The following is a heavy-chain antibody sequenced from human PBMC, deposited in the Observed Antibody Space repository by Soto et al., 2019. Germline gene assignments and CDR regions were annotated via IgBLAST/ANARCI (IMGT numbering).Heavy chain of an antibody. V-gene: IGHV4-59*08. CDR3: ARRVESSGWYLDAFDI. J-gene: IGHJ3*02. D-gene: IGHD6-19*01. CDR2: IYYSGST. CDR1: GGSISSYY. Sequence: SETLSLTCTVSGGSISSYYWSWIRQPPGKGLEWIGNIYYSGSTNYNPSLKSRVTISVDTSKNQFSLKLSSVTAADTAVYYCARRVESSGWYLDAFDIWGQGTMVTVS.